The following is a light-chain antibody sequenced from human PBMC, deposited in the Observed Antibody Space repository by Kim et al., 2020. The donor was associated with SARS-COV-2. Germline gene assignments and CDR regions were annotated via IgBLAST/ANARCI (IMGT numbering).Light chain of an antibody. J-gene: IGLJ1*01. Sequence: QAVVTQEPSLTVSPGGTFTLTCGSSTGAVTSDHFPYWFQQKPGQAPKTLIYDTTNKYSWTPARFSGSLLGGKAALTLSGAQPEDGADYYCLLSYPGARFVFGPGTKVTVL. CDR1: TGAVTSDHF. CDR3: LLSYPGARFV. V-gene: IGLV7-46*01. CDR2: DTT.